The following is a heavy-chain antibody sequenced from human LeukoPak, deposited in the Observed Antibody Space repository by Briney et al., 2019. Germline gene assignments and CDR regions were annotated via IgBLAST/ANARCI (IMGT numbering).Heavy chain of an antibody. CDR1: GFTFSSYS. D-gene: IGHD2-8*01. CDR3: ASVMCSNGVCYRMFDP. Sequence: GSLRLSCAASGFTFSSYSMNWVRQAPGKGLEWVSYISSSSRNIYYADSVKGRFTISRDNARNSLYLQMDSLRAEDTAVYYCASVMCSNGVCYRMFDPWGQGTLVTVSS. J-gene: IGHJ5*02. CDR2: ISSSSRNI. V-gene: IGHV3-48*04.